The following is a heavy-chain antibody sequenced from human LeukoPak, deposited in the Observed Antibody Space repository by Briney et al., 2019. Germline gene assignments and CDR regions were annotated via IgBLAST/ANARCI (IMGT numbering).Heavy chain of an antibody. CDR2: VDPEDGET. CDR1: GYTFTDYY. Sequence: ASVKVSCKVSGYTFTDYYMHWVQQAPGKGLEWMGLVDPEDGETIYAEKFQGRVTITADTSTDTAYMELSSLRSEDTAVYYCATDQFSSGWRREEYFRHWGQGTLVTVSS. J-gene: IGHJ1*01. D-gene: IGHD6-19*01. CDR3: ATDQFSSGWRREEYFRH. V-gene: IGHV1-69-2*01.